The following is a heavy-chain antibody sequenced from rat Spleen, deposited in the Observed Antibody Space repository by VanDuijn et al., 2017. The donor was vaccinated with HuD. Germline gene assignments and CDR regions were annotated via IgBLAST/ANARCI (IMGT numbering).Heavy chain of an antibody. CDR1: GFTFSNYY. J-gene: IGHJ2*01. V-gene: IGHV5-25*01. Sequence: EVQLVESGGGLVQPGGSMKLSCAASGFTFSNYYMAWVRQAPTKGLEWVASMSTGGGNSYYRDSVKDRFTISRNNAKSTLYLQLDSLRSEDTATYYCARRFDFDYWGQGVMVTVSS. CDR3: ARRFDFDY. D-gene: IGHD4-3*01. CDR2: MSTGGGNS.